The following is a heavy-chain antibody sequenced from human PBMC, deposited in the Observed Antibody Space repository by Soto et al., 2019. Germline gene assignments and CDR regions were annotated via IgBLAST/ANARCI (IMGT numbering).Heavy chain of an antibody. CDR1: GFSFRDAW. CDR2: IKKDGSEK. Sequence: GGSLRLSCAASGFSFRDAWMSWVRQAPGKGPEWVAKIKKDGSEKYYVDSVKGRFTISRDNARSSLYLQMNSLTADDTAVYYCATNAFWGQGSMVTVYS. V-gene: IGHV3-7*01. D-gene: IGHD2-2*01. J-gene: IGHJ4*02. CDR3: ATNAF.